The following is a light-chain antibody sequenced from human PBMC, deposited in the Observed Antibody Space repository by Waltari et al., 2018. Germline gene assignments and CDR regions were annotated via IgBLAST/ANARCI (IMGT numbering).Light chain of an antibody. V-gene: IGLV4-69*01. J-gene: IGLJ3*02. CDR3: QTGGHGTWV. Sequence: QLVLTQSPSASASLGASVKLTCTLSSGHSSNVLAWLQQQSEKGPRYLMKVNSDGSHSKGDEIPDRFSGSSSGAERDLTISRLQAEDEADYYCQTGGHGTWVFGGGTKLTVL. CDR2: VNSDGSH. CDR1: SGHSSNV.